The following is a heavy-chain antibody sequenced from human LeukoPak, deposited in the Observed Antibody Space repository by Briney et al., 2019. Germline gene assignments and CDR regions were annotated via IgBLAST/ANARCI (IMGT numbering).Heavy chain of an antibody. Sequence: ASVKVSCKASGGTFSSYAISWVRQAPGQGLEWMGGIIPILGTANYAQKFQGRVTITADESTSTAYMELSSLRSEDTAVYYCARGLGYCNGPSGRCLVYYYGMDVWGKGTTVTVSS. V-gene: IGHV1-69*13. J-gene: IGHJ6*04. D-gene: IGHD2-15*01. CDR3: ARGLGYCNGPSGRCLVYYYGMDV. CDR1: GGTFSSYA. CDR2: IIPILGTA.